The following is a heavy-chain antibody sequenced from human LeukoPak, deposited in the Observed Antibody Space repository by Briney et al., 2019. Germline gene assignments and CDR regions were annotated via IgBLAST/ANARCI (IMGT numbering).Heavy chain of an antibody. J-gene: IGHJ4*02. Sequence: GGSLRLSCAASGFTFSRYGMHWVRQAPGKGLEWVAIISYDGSNKDYADSVKGRFTISRDNSKNTLYLQMNSMRGEDTAVYYCAKEDNGGLSKGFDYWGQGTLVTVSS. CDR2: ISYDGSNK. CDR1: GFTFSRYG. CDR3: AKEDNGGLSKGFDY. V-gene: IGHV3-30*18. D-gene: IGHD4-23*01.